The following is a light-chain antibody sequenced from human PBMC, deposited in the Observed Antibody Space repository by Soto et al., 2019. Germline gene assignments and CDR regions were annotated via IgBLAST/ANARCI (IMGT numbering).Light chain of an antibody. Sequence: EVVLTQSPGTLSLSPGERATLSCRTSQSVTSSFLSWFQQKPGQPPRLLLYGASRRAAGTPDRFSGSGSGTDFTLIISRLEPEDFAVYYCQQYGSSPTFGQGTKLEIK. CDR2: GAS. J-gene: IGKJ2*01. CDR1: QSVTSSF. CDR3: QQYGSSPT. V-gene: IGKV3-20*01.